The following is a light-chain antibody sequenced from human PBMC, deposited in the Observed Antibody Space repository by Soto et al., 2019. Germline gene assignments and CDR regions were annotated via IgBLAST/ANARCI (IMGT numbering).Light chain of an antibody. CDR2: DVS. J-gene: IGLJ1*01. Sequence: QSALTQPASVSGSPGQSITISCTGTSSDVGGYNYVSWYQQHPGKAPKLMIYDVSNRPSGVSNRFSGSKSGNTASLTISGLQAEDEADYYCSSYTSSSHYVFGTGTKVTXL. CDR1: SSDVGGYNY. CDR3: SSYTSSSHYV. V-gene: IGLV2-14*01.